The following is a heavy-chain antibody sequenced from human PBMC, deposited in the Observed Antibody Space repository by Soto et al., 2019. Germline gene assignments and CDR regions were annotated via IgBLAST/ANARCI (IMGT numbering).Heavy chain of an antibody. Sequence: RGGLILSSATSAFIFSNYAMGWVGQAPGKGLEWVSVISGSGGSTYHADSVKGRFTISRGNSQNTLYLQMNSLRAEDTAVYYCAKGPHHDYRENWFDPWGQGTLVTVSS. CDR2: ISGSGGST. J-gene: IGHJ5*02. CDR1: AFIFSNYA. CDR3: AKGPHHDYRENWFDP. D-gene: IGHD3-16*01. V-gene: IGHV3-23*01.